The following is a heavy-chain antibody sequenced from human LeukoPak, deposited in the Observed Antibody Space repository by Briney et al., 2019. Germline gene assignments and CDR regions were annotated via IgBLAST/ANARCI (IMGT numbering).Heavy chain of an antibody. CDR3: ATDYFKYNDGSGPFEY. CDR2: IDNSGKI. V-gene: IGHV4-4*02. CDR1: GRSISSNHW. Sequence: SETLSLTCAVSGRSISSNHWWSWVRQSPAQGLEWIGEIDNSGKINYNPSLKSRVSVSVDKSKNNFSLKMTSMTAADTAIYFCATDYFKYNDGSGPFEYWGQGTLVTVSS. D-gene: IGHD3-22*01. J-gene: IGHJ4*02.